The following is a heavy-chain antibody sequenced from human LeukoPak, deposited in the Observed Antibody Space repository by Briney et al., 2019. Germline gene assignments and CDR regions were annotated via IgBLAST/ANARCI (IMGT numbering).Heavy chain of an antibody. Sequence: GASVKVSCKASGYIFSDYYMHWLRQAPGQGLEWMGWINPNSGGTKYVQKFQGRVTMTRDTSISTAYVELSGLRSDDTAVYYCARPGVTPDTNWFDSWGQGTLVTVSS. CDR3: ARPGVTPDTNWFDS. CDR2: INPNSGGT. CDR1: GYIFSDYY. V-gene: IGHV1-2*02. J-gene: IGHJ5*01. D-gene: IGHD5-18*01.